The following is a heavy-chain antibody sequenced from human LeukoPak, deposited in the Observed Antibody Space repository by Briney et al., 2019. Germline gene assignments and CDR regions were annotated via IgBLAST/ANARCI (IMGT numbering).Heavy chain of an antibody. CDR1: GGSISSYY. J-gene: IGHJ4*02. V-gene: IGHV4-59*01. CDR3: ARALGARFDH. CDR2: IYYSGST. D-gene: IGHD1-26*01. Sequence: SETLSLTCTVSGGSISSYYWSWIRQPPGKGLEWIGYIYYSGSTNYNPSLKSRVTISVDTSKNQFSLKLSSVTAADTAVYYCARALGARFDHWGQGTLVTVSS.